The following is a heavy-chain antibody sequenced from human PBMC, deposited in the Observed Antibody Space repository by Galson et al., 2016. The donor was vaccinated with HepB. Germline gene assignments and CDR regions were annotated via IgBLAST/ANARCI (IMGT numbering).Heavy chain of an antibody. CDR1: GASVTRVSYY. V-gene: IGHV4-61*03. CDR3: ASRPGVGWFDP. Sequence: SETLSLTCTVSGASVTRVSYYWSWIRQPPGKGLEWIGYIYYTGSTNYNPPLKSRATISVDMSKNHFSLKLSSVTAADTAVYYGASRPGVGWFDPWGQGTLVTVSS. CDR2: IYYTGST. J-gene: IGHJ5*02. D-gene: IGHD1-26*01.